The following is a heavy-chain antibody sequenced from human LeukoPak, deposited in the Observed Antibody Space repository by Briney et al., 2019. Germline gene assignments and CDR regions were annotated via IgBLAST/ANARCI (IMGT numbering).Heavy chain of an antibody. Sequence: ASVKVSCKASGYTFTTYYIHWVRQAPGQGLGWMGIINPSDDSTRYAKKFQGRVTMTRDMSTNTVYMEVRSLRSEDTAVYYCARDGSRKIDYWGQGTLVTVSS. CDR1: GYTFTTYY. CDR2: INPSDDST. J-gene: IGHJ4*02. D-gene: IGHD6-25*01. V-gene: IGHV1-46*01. CDR3: ARDGSRKIDY.